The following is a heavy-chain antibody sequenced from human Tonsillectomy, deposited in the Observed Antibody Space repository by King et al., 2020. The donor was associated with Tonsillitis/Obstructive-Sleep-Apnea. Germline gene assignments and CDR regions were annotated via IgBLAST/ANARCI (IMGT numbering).Heavy chain of an antibody. CDR1: GDSVSSGIYY. CDR3: AREVATIGFGWFDP. D-gene: IGHD5-12*01. CDR2: IYYRGST. J-gene: IGHJ5*02. Sequence: VQLQESGPGLVKPSVTLSLTCTFSGDSVSSGIYYWSLIRQPPGKGLEWVGGIYYRGSTNSNPSLKSRVTISVDTTKNQFALMLSSVTAADTAMYYCAREVATIGFGWFDPWGQGTLVTVSS. V-gene: IGHV4-61*01.